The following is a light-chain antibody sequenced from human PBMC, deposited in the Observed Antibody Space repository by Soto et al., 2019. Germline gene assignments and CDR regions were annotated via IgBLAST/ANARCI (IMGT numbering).Light chain of an antibody. V-gene: IGKV3-20*01. CDR1: QSVSSSY. Sequence: EIVLTQSPGTLSLSPGERDTLSCRASQSVSSSYLAWYQQKPGQAPRLLIYGASSRATGIPDRFSGSGSGTDFNLTISRLEPEDFAVYYCQQYGSSPLTFGGGTKVEIK. CDR2: GAS. CDR3: QQYGSSPLT. J-gene: IGKJ4*01.